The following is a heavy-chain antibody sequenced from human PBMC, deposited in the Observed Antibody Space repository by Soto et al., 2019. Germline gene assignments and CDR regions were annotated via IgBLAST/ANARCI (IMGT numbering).Heavy chain of an antibody. J-gene: IGHJ4*02. Sequence: SGPTLVNPTQTLTLTCAFSGFSLSTSGMCVSWIRQPPGKGLEWIGYIYFNGNTKYNPSLEGRLTISIDTSKKEFSLKLTSVTAADAAVYYCASVTFGGIVLAHWGQGTLVTVSS. CDR1: GFSLSTSGMC. V-gene: IGHV4-61*08. CDR3: ASVTFGGIVLAH. D-gene: IGHD3-16*01. CDR2: IYFNGNT.